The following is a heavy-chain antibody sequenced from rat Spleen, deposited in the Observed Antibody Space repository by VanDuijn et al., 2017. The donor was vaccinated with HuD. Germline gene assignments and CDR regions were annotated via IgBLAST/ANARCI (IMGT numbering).Heavy chain of an antibody. Sequence: EVQLQESGPGLVKPSQSLSLTCSVTGYSITSNYWGWSRKFPGNKMEWIGHISYSGSTSYNPSLKSRISITRDTSKNQFFLQVNSVTTEDTATYYCARYTYFGYYYFDYWGQGVMVTVSS. CDR3: ARYTYFGYYYFDY. J-gene: IGHJ2*01. V-gene: IGHV3-1*01. CDR1: GYSITSNY. CDR2: ISYSGST. D-gene: IGHD1-9*01.